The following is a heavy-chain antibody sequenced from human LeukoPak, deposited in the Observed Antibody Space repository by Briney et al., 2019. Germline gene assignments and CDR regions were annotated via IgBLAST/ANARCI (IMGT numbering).Heavy chain of an antibody. J-gene: IGHJ5*02. CDR2: INHSGST. CDR1: GGSFSGYY. Sequence: SETLSLTCAVYGGSFSGYYWSWIRQPPGKGLEWIGEINHSGSTNYNPSLKSRVTISVDTSKNQFSLKLSSVTAADTAAYYCARGFGYSSGWYVWFDPWGQGTLVTVSS. D-gene: IGHD6-19*01. V-gene: IGHV4-34*01. CDR3: ARGFGYSSGWYVWFDP.